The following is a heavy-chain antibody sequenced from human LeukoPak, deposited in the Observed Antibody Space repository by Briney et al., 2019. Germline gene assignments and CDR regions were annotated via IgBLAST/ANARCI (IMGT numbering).Heavy chain of an antibody. V-gene: IGHV3-30*02. CDR3: AKESGIGRSFDY. J-gene: IGHJ4*02. CDR2: IRYDGSNK. D-gene: IGHD3-10*01. Sequence: GGSLRLSCAASGFTFSSYGMHWVRQAPGKGLEWVAFIRYDGSNKYYADSVKGRFTISRDNPKNTRYLQINSLRAGDTAVYYCAKESGIGRSFDYWGQGTLVTVSS. CDR1: GFTFSSYG.